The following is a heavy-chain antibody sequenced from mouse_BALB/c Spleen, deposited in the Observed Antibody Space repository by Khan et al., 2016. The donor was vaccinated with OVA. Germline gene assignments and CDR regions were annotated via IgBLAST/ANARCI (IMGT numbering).Heavy chain of an antibody. D-gene: IGHD2-2*01. CDR3: AREGIDYGYEKGAWFAY. V-gene: IGHV1S41*01. Sequence: DLVKPGASVNLSCKASGYTFTSYWIYWIKQRPGQGLEWIGRIAPGSCSTYYHDMFKGKATLTVDTSSITPYIPLSSLSSEESAGYGWAREGIDYGYEKGAWFAYWGQGTLVTVSA. CDR2: IAPGSCST. J-gene: IGHJ3*01. CDR1: GYTFTSYW.